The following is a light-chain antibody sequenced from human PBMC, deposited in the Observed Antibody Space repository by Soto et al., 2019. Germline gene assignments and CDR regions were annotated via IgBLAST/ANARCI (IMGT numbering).Light chain of an antibody. CDR2: WVS. J-gene: IGKJ3*01. Sequence: DIVMTQSPDSLAVSLGERATINCKSSQSVLYSSNSKNYLAWYQQKPGQPPKLIIYWVSTRESGVPDRFSGSGSGTDFTLTISSLQAEDVAVYYCQQYYSTPFTFGPGTKVDIK. V-gene: IGKV4-1*01. CDR1: QSVLYSSNSKNY. CDR3: QQYYSTPFT.